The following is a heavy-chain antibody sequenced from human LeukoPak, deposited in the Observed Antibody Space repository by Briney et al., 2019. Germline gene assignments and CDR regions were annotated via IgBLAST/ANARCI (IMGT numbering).Heavy chain of an antibody. V-gene: IGHV3-30*01. CDR2: ISYDGSNK. J-gene: IGHJ4*02. D-gene: IGHD5-12*01. CDR1: GFTFSSYA. Sequence: PGRSLRLSCAASGFTFSSYAMHWVRQAPGKGLEWVAVISYDGSNKYYADSVKGRFTISRDNSKNTLYLQMNSLRAEGTAVYYCARTYSGYDFDYWGQGTLVTVSS. CDR3: ARTYSGYDFDY.